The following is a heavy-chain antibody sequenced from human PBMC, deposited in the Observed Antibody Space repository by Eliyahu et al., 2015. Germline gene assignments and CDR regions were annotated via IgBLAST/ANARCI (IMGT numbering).Heavy chain of an antibody. CDR3: ARDSNPTGYSSPEYDS. CDR2: ITSSSTYI. J-gene: IGHJ5*01. CDR1: GFTFSNYS. Sequence: EVQLVESGGGLVKPGGSLRLSCAASGFTFSNYSMNWVRQAPGKGLEWVSSITSSSTYIYYADSVKGRFTISRDNAKNSLYLQMNSLRAEDTAVYYCARDSNPTGYSSPEYDSWGQGTLVTVSS. V-gene: IGHV3-21*02. D-gene: IGHD6-13*01.